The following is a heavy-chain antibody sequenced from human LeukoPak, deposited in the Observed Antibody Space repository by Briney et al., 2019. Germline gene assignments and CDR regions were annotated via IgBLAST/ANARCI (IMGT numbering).Heavy chain of an antibody. CDR3: ANGYCTNGVCYPYYYYYMDV. Sequence: GGSLRLSCAASGFTFSSYSMNWVRQAPGKGLEWVSYIDSSTIYYADSVRGRFTISRDNAKNSLYLHMNSLRVEDTAVYYCANGYCTNGVCYPYYYYYMDVWGKGTTVTVSS. CDR2: IDSSTI. J-gene: IGHJ6*03. D-gene: IGHD2-8*01. V-gene: IGHV3-48*01. CDR1: GFTFSSYS.